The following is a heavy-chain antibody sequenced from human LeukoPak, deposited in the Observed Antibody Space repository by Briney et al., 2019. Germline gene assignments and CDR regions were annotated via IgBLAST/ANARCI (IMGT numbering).Heavy chain of an antibody. CDR3: AGHHPRNTVDF. D-gene: IGHD2-8*02. J-gene: IGHJ4*02. CDR2: ISDIGSI. V-gene: IGHV4-59*08. CDR1: GGSISSYY. Sequence: SETLSLTCTVSGGSISSYYWSWIRQPPGKGLERIAYISDIGSINYNPSLKSRVTISLDTSKNQFSLKLSSVTAADTAVYYCAGHHPRNTVDFWGQGTLVTVSS.